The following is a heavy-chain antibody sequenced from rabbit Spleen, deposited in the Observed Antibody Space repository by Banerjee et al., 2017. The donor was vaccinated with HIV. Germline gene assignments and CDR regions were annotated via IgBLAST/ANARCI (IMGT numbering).Heavy chain of an antibody. V-gene: IGHV1S45*01. J-gene: IGHJ6*01. Sequence: QEQLEESGGDLVKPGASLTLTCKASGLDFSSSYWICWVRQAPGKGLEWIACIDSGSSGFTYFATWARGRFTCSKTSSTTVTLQMTRLTAADTATYFCARDTSSSFSSYGMDLWGPGTLVTVS. CDR2: IDSGSSGFT. D-gene: IGHD1-1*01. CDR3: ARDTSSSFSSYGMDL. CDR1: GLDFSSSYW.